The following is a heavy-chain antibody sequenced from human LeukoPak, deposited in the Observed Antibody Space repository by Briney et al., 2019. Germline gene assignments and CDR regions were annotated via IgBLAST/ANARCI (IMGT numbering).Heavy chain of an antibody. J-gene: IGHJ4*02. CDR3: ARILGYCSSTSCGASEGGDY. D-gene: IGHD2-2*01. V-gene: IGHV3-30*03. CDR2: ISHDGSNN. CDR1: GFTFSNYG. Sequence: GGSLRLSCAASGFTFSNYGMHWVRQAPGKGLEWVVVISHDGSNNNYADSVKGRFTISRDNSKNTLYLQMNSLRPEDTAVYYCARILGYCSSTSCGASEGGDYWGQGTLVTVSS.